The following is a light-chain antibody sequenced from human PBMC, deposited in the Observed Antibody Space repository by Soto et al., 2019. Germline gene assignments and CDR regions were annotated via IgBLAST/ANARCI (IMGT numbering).Light chain of an antibody. Sequence: DIQMTQSPSSLSASVGDRVTITCRASQSINTYLSWYQQKPGKAPTLLVYDASSFFGGVPSRFSGSGSGTDFTLTINTLQPEDFATYFCQQSYTSPTTFGQGTRLELK. CDR2: DAS. V-gene: IGKV1-39*01. CDR3: QQSYTSPTT. CDR1: QSINTY. J-gene: IGKJ5*01.